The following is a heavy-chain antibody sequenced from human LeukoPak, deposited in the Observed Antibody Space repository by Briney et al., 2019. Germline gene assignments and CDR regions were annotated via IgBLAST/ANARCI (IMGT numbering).Heavy chain of an antibody. CDR2: IYYSGST. D-gene: IGHD3-3*01. V-gene: IGHV4-39*07. J-gene: IGHJ4*02. Sequence: SETLSLTCSVSGGSITSSNHYWGWVRQPPEKGLEWIGSIYYSGSTYYNPSLKSRVTISVDTSKNQFSLKLSSVTAADTAVYYCARDRAIGGQDRGISYWGQGTLVTVSS. CDR1: GGSITSSNHY. CDR3: ARDRAIGGQDRGISY.